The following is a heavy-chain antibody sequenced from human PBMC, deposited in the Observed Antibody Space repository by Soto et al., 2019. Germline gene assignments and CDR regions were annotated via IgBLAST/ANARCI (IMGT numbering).Heavy chain of an antibody. CDR3: ARGMDFGSGYSGPTPPYYGMDV. J-gene: IGHJ6*02. Sequence: SVKVSCKASGGTFSSYAISWVRQAPGQGLEWMGGIIPIFGTANYAQKFQGRVTITADESTSTAYMELSSLRSEDTAVYYCARGMDFGSGYSGPTPPYYGMDVCGQGTTVTVSS. V-gene: IGHV1-69*13. CDR2: IIPIFGTA. D-gene: IGHD3-3*01. CDR1: GGTFSSYA.